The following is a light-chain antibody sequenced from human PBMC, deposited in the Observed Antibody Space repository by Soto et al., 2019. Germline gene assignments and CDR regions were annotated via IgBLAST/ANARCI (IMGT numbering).Light chain of an antibody. CDR2: GAS. CDR3: QQYKNWPPIT. V-gene: IGKV3-15*01. Sequence: ELVMTQSPATLSVSPGERANISRRASQSVSSNLAWYQQKPCQAPRLIIYGASTRATGIPARFSGSGSGTEFTLTISSLQSEDLAVYYCQQYKNWPPITFGQGTRLEN. CDR1: QSVSSN. J-gene: IGKJ5*01.